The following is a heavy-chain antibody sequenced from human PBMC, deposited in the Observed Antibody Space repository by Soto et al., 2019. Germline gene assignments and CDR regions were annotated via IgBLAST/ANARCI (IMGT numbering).Heavy chain of an antibody. J-gene: IGHJ4*02. CDR2: IYYSGST. CDR1: GGSISRGGSY. CDR3: AREISGYSYGSYFDY. V-gene: IGHV4-31*03. Sequence: TRPPSSPFRGGSISRGGSYWTGFGYTPGKGLEWIGYIYYSGSTYYNPSLKSRVTISVDTSKNQFSLKLSSVTAADTAVYYCAREISGYSYGSYFDYWGQGTLVTVSS. D-gene: IGHD5-18*01.